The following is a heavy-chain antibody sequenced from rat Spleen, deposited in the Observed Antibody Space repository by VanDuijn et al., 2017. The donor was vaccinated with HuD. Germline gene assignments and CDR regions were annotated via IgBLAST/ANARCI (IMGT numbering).Heavy chain of an antibody. CDR2: ISYGDSSGHSST. J-gene: IGHJ2*01. CDR1: GFTFSDYG. D-gene: IGHD1-9*01. V-gene: IGHV5-29*01. Sequence: EVQLVESGGGLVLPGRSLKLSCAASGFTFSDYGVAWVRQAPTTGLEWVATISYGDSSGHSSTYYRDSVKGRFTISRANAKSTLNLQMDSLRSEDTATYYCARRHYGYTDYFDYWGQGVMVTVSS. CDR3: ARRHYGYTDYFDY.